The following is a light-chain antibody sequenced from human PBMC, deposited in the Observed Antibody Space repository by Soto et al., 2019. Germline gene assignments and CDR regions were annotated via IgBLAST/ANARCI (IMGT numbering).Light chain of an antibody. CDR3: HQSSHWPPV. Sequence: EIVLTQSPATLSLSPGNRVTLSCRASQSVWRSLAWYQQKPGQAPRLLIYASSNRATGIPARFSGSGSGTDFTLTITSLEPEDFAVYYCHQSSHWPPVFGGGTRVEVK. CDR2: ASS. V-gene: IGKV3-11*01. CDR1: QSVWRS. J-gene: IGKJ4*01.